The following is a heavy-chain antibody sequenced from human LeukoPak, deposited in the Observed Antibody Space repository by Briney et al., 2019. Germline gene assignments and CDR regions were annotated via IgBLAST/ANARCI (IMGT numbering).Heavy chain of an antibody. CDR1: RFTFNTYA. J-gene: IGHJ4*02. V-gene: IGHV3-23*01. D-gene: IGHD2-15*01. Sequence: GGSLRLSCAASRFTFNTYAVNWVRQAPGKGLEWVPAISGNGDITYYADSVRGRFTISRDNSKNTLYLQMNSLRAEDTAVYYCARVKRDCSGGTCYSYDYWGQGTLVTVSS. CDR2: ISGNGDIT. CDR3: ARVKRDCSGGTCYSYDY.